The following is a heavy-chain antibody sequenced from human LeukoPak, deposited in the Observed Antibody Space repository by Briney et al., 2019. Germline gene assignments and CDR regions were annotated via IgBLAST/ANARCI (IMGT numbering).Heavy chain of an antibody. CDR1: GGSFSGYY. J-gene: IGHJ4*02. V-gene: IGHV4-34*01. CDR3: ARPNDYGGNLYCFDY. CDR2: INHSGST. Sequence: PSETLSLTRAVYGGSFSGYYWSWIRQPPGKGLEWIGEINHSGSTNYNPSLKSRVTISVDTSKNQFSLKLSSVTAADTAVYYCARPNDYGGNLYCFDYWGQGPLVTVSS. D-gene: IGHD4-23*01.